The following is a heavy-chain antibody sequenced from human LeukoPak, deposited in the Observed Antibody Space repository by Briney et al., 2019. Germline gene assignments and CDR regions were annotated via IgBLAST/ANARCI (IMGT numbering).Heavy chain of an antibody. CDR2: INGGGDST. J-gene: IGHJ4*02. Sequence: GGSLRLSCAASGFTFSTYAMTWVRQAPGKGLEWVSVINGGGDSTYYADSVKGRCTISRDNSKNTLYLQMNSLRAEDTAVYYCAKDRDITANTKIDYWGQGTLVTVSS. CDR1: GFTFSTYA. D-gene: IGHD1-7*01. CDR3: AKDRDITANTKIDY. V-gene: IGHV3-23*01.